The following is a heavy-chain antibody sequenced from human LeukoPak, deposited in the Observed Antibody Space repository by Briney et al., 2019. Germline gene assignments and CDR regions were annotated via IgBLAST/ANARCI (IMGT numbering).Heavy chain of an antibody. CDR3: ARDRFPSFASVSNSDFDY. Sequence: ASVKVSCKASGYTFTGYYMHWVRQAPGQGLEWMGWINPNSGGTNYAQKFQGRVTMTRDTSISTAYMELSRLRSDDTAVYYCARDRFPSFASVSNSDFDYWGQGTLVTVSS. V-gene: IGHV1-2*02. J-gene: IGHJ4*02. CDR1: GYTFTGYY. D-gene: IGHD4-11*01. CDR2: INPNSGGT.